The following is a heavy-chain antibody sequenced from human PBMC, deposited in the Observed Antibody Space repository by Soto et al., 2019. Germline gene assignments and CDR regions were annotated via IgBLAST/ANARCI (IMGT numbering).Heavy chain of an antibody. D-gene: IGHD2-15*01. Sequence: SETLSLTCTVSGGSISSYYWSWIRQPPGKGLEWIGYIYYSGSTNYNPSLKSRVTISVDTSKNQFSLKLSSVTAADTAVYYCARVVIKGYCSGGSCYSFSFDYWGQGTLVTVSS. V-gene: IGHV4-59*01. CDR1: GGSISSYY. CDR2: IYYSGST. J-gene: IGHJ4*02. CDR3: ARVVIKGYCSGGSCYSFSFDY.